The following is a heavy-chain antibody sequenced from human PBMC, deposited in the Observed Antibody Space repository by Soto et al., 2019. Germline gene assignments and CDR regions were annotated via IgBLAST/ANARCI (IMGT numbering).Heavy chain of an antibody. CDR3: ASGGKNSSGSPYY. D-gene: IGHD3-22*01. CDR2: IIPIFGTA. V-gene: IGHV1-69*13. J-gene: IGHJ4*02. CDR1: GGTFSSYA. Sequence: GASVKVSCKASGGTFSSYAISWVRQAPGQGLEWMGGIIPIFGTANYAQKFQGRVTITADESTSTAYMELSSLRSEDTAVYYCASGGKNSSGSPYYWGQGTLVTVSS.